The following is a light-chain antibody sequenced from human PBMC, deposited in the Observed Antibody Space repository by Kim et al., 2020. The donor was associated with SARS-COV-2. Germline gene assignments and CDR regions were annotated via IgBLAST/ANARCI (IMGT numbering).Light chain of an antibody. CDR2: QDT. V-gene: IGLV3-1*01. CDR3: QTWDSITVV. Sequence: SYELTQPPSVSVSPGQTASITCSGDKLGEKYACWYQQKPGQSPVLVIYQDTKRPSGIPERFSGSNSENTATLTISGTQAMDEADYYCQTWDSITVV. J-gene: IGLJ2*01. CDR1: KLGEKY.